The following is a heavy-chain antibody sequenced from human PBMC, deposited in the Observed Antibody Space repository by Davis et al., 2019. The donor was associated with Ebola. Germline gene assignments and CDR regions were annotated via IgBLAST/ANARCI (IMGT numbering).Heavy chain of an antibody. J-gene: IGHJ1*01. D-gene: IGHD2-15*01. CDR2: TNPDGSQK. CDR1: GFTFSTNW. CDR3: VRGGSATAY. V-gene: IGHV3-7*03. Sequence: GESLKISCAPSGFTFSTNWMSWVRQAPGKGPEWVAKTNPDGSQKYYVDSVKGRFTISRDNAKSSLYLQMNSLRAEDTAVFYCVRGGSATAYWGQGTPVTVSS.